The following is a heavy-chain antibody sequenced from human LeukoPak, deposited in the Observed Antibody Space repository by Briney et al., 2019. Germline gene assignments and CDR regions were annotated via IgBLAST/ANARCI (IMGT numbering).Heavy chain of an antibody. D-gene: IGHD2-2*01. V-gene: IGHV1-46*01. CDR1: GYRFTSYY. CDR2: INPSGGST. CDR3: ARGGEYQLLDDF. J-gene: IGHJ4*02. Sequence: GASVNVSCKASGYRFTSYYMHWVRQAPGQGLEWMGIINPSGGSTIYPQKFQDRVSMTRDTSTNTVYMELSSLSSEDTAVYYCARGGEYQLLDDFWGQGTLVTVSS.